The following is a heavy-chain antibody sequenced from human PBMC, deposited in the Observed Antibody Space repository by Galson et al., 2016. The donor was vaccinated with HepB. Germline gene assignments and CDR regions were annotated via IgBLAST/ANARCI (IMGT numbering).Heavy chain of an antibody. D-gene: IGHD2-2*01. J-gene: IGHJ4*02. Sequence: QSGAEVKEPGESLKISCQGSGYSFINYWIAWVRQMPGKGLELMGILNPGASDSRYSPSFQGQVTISADKSVSTAYLQWSSLRASDTAIYFCARLADCSTPSCFKDPKLYFDSWGQGTLVSVSP. CDR3: ARLADCSTPSCFKDPKLYFDS. CDR1: GYSFINYW. V-gene: IGHV5-51*01. CDR2: LNPGASDS.